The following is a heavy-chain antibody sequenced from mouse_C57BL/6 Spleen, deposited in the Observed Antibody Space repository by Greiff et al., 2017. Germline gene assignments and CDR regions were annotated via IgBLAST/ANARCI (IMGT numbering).Heavy chain of an antibody. CDR2: IDPENGDT. Sequence: DVQLQESGAELVRPGASVKLSCTASGFNIKDDYMHWVKQRPEQGLEWIGWIDPENGDTEYASKFQGKATITADTSSNTAYLQLSSLTSEDTAVYYCTQGAYYSNYDYWGQGTTLTVSS. CDR3: TQGAYYSNYDY. CDR1: GFNIKDDY. D-gene: IGHD2-5*01. V-gene: IGHV14-4*01. J-gene: IGHJ2*01.